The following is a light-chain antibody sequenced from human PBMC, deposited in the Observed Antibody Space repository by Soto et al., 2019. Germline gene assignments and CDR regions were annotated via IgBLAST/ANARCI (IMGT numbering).Light chain of an antibody. J-gene: IGLJ1*01. CDR3: QSYDNSLSGYV. Sequence: QSVLTQPPSVSGAPGRRVTISCTGSRSNIGAPYDVNWYQQPPGTAPKLLIYGNNNRPSGVPDRFSGSKSGTSASLAITGLQADDEAEYYCQSYDNSLSGYVFGSGTKVTVL. CDR1: RSNIGAPYD. CDR2: GNN. V-gene: IGLV1-40*01.